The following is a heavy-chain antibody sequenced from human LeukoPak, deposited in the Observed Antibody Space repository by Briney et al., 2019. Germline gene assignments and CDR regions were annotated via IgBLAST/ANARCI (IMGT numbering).Heavy chain of an antibody. Sequence: PGGSLRLSCAASGFTFSSYGMHWVRQAPGKGLEWVAVIWYDGSNKYYADSVKGRFTISRDNAKNSLYLQMNSLRAEDTAVYYCARGYGRADYWGQGTLVTVSS. CDR2: IWYDGSNK. CDR3: ARGYGRADY. D-gene: IGHD6-13*01. J-gene: IGHJ4*02. CDR1: GFTFSSYG. V-gene: IGHV3-33*03.